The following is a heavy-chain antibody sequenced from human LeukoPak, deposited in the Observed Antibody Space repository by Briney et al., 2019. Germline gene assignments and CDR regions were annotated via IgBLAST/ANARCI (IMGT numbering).Heavy chain of an antibody. CDR3: ARGDEYSSSPGDY. Sequence: GGSLRLSCAASGFTFSSYTMNWVRQAPGKGLEWVSSISSSSSYIYYADSVKGQFTMSRDNAKNSLYLQMNSLRAEDTAVYYCARGDEYSSSPGDYWGQGTLVTVSS. CDR2: ISSSSSYI. CDR1: GFTFSSYT. V-gene: IGHV3-21*01. D-gene: IGHD6-6*01. J-gene: IGHJ4*02.